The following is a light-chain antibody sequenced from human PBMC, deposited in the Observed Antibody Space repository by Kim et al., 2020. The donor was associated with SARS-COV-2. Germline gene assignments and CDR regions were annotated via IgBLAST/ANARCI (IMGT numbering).Light chain of an antibody. Sequence: GQSITISCTGTSSDVGGYKYFSWYQQHPGEAPQLMIYDVSKRPSGVSNRFSGSKSGNTASLTISGLQAEDEADYYCSSYTSSSTYVFGTGTKVTVL. CDR3: SSYTSSSTYV. V-gene: IGLV2-14*04. J-gene: IGLJ1*01. CDR1: SSDVGGYKY. CDR2: DVS.